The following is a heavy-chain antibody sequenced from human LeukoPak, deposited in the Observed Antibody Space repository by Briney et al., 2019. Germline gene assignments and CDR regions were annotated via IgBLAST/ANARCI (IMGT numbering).Heavy chain of an antibody. D-gene: IGHD4-17*01. CDR3: AKGRSYGDSLPGFY. CDR1: GFTFSSYG. CDR2: ISGSGDST. Sequence: PGGSLRLSCAASGFTFSSYGMSWVRQAPGKGLEWVSAISGSGDSTYYADSVKGRFTISRDNSKNTLYLQMNSLRAEDTAVYYCAKGRSYGDSLPGFYWGQGTLVTVSS. J-gene: IGHJ4*02. V-gene: IGHV3-23*01.